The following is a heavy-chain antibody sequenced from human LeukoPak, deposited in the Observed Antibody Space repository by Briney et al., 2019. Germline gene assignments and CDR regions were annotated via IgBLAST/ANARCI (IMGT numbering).Heavy chain of an antibody. CDR2: IWYDGSNK. CDR1: GFTFSSYG. V-gene: IGHV3-33*01. CDR3: ARDLPDSRIDY. D-gene: IGHD1-14*01. Sequence: GGSLRLSCAASGFTFSSYGMHWVRRAPGKGLEWVAVIWYDGSNKYYADSVKGRFTISRDNSKNTLYLQMNSLRAEDTAVYYCARDLPDSRIDYWGQETLVTVSS. J-gene: IGHJ4*02.